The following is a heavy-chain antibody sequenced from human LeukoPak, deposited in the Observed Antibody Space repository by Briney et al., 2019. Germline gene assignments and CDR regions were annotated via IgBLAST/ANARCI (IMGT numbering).Heavy chain of an antibody. D-gene: IGHD5-18*01. J-gene: IGHJ4*02. CDR3: ASCGYSYGPADY. V-gene: IGHV3-48*01. Sequence: GGSLRLSCTASGFSFSSSDMDWVRQAPGRGLEWISYISDTGNTKYYADSVKGRFTISRDNAKNSLYLQMNSLRAEDTAVYYCASCGYSYGPADYWGQGTLVTVSS. CDR1: GFSFSSSD. CDR2: ISDTGNTK.